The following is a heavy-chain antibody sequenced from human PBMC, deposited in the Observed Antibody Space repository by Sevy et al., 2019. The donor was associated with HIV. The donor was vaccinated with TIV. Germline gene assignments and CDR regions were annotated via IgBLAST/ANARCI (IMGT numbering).Heavy chain of an antibody. D-gene: IGHD3-10*01. J-gene: IGHJ4*02. CDR3: ARDEQRPYYYGSGNMGH. V-gene: IGHV1-8*01. CDR2: MNPNSGKT. CDR1: GYTFTNYE. Sequence: ASVKVSCKASGYTFTNYEINWVRQATGQGLEWMGWMNPNSGKTGYAPQFHGRVTMTRNTSLNIAYMELSSLRSDDTAVYYCARDEQRPYYYGSGNMGHWGQGTLVTFSS.